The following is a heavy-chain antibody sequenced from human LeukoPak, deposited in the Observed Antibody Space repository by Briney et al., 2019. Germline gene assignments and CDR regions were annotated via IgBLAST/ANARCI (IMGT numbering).Heavy chain of an antibody. V-gene: IGHV3-66*01. CDR1: GFTVSSNF. Sequence: GGSLRLSCAASGFTVSSNFMSWVRQAPGKGLEWVSVIYSGGSTYYADSVKGRFTISRDNSKNTLYLQMDSLRVEDTAVYYCALGLVTDYWGQGTLVTVSS. CDR3: ALGLVTDY. J-gene: IGHJ4*02. D-gene: IGHD3-9*01. CDR2: IYSGGST.